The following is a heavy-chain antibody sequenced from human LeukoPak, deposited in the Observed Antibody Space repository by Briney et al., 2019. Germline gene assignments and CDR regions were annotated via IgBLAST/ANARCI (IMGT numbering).Heavy chain of an antibody. Sequence: GGSLRLSCAASGFTFDDYAMHWVRQAPGKGLEWVSGISWNSGSIGYADSVKGRFTISRDNAKNSLYLQMNSLRAEDTALDYCAKDAPRGAVAGVFDYWGQGTLVTVSS. V-gene: IGHV3-9*01. CDR1: GFTFDDYA. CDR3: AKDAPRGAVAGVFDY. D-gene: IGHD6-19*01. CDR2: ISWNSGSI. J-gene: IGHJ4*02.